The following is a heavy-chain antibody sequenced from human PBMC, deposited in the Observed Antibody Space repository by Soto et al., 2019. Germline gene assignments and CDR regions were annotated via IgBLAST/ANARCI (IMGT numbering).Heavy chain of an antibody. J-gene: IGHJ6*02. CDR3: ARHHFYCTGGSCYLQAYHYYGLDV. CDR2: FFYFGST. D-gene: IGHD2-15*01. V-gene: IGHV4-39*01. Sequence: PSETLSPTSNTFGRPFSNSMQYWGWTPQPPGQGLVWFGSFFYFGSTYYNTSFESRVTISVDPSKNQFSLKLSSVTAVDTAVYYCARHHFYCTGGSCYLQAYHYYGLDVWGQGTTVT. CDR1: GRPFSNSMQY.